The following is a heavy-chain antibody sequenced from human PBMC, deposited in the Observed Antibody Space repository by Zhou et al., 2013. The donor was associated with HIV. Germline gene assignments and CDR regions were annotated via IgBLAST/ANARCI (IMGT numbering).Heavy chain of an antibody. Sequence: QVELVQSGAELRKPGTSVKVSCKASNYTFTNYGVSWVRQAPGQGLEWMGWISAYDGRTHLAPRVQDRFTMTVDAATKTAHMELGSLTPDDTAVYFCARDRLLQGYSSSWFIDFWGQGPWSPSP. D-gene: IGHD2-2*01. CDR3: ARDRLLQGYSSSWFIDF. CDR1: NYTFTNYG. J-gene: IGHJ4*02. CDR2: ISAYDGRT. V-gene: IGHV1-18*04.